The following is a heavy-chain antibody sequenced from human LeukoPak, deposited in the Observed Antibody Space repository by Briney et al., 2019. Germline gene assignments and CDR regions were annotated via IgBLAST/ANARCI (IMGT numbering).Heavy chain of an antibody. D-gene: IGHD3-22*01. V-gene: IGHV4-30-2*05. CDR3: ALERGYYDSSGTDAFDI. J-gene: IGHJ3*02. Sequence: PSETLSLTCAVSGGSISSGGYSWSWIRQPPGKGLEWIGYIYHSGSTYYNPSLKSRVTISVDTSKNQFSLKLSSVTAADTAVYYCALERGYYDSSGTDAFDIWGQGTMVTVSS. CDR1: GGSISSGGYS. CDR2: IYHSGST.